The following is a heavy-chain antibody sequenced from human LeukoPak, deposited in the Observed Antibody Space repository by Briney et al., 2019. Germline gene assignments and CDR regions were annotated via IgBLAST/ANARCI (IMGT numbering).Heavy chain of an antibody. V-gene: IGHV5-51*01. J-gene: IGHJ4*02. CDR2: IYPGDSDT. Sequence: GEALKISCKGSGYSFTNYWIGWLRQMPGKGLEWMGIIYPGDSDTRYSPSFQGQVTISADEFISTAYLQWSSLKAPDTAMYYCTRLTVFSASPGYWGQGTLVTVSS. D-gene: IGHD2/OR15-2a*01. CDR1: GYSFTNYW. CDR3: TRLTVFSASPGY.